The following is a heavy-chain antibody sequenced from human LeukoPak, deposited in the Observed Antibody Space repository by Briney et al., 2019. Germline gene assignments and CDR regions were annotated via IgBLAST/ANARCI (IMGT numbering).Heavy chain of an antibody. CDR2: ISYDGSNK. CDR1: GFTFSSYG. D-gene: IGHD6-19*01. CDR3: AKSSAHRQYYYGMHV. J-gene: IGHJ6*04. Sequence: GGSLRLSCAASGFTFSSYGMHWVRQAPGKGLEWVAVISYDGSNKYYADSVKGRFTISRDNSKNTLYLQMNSLRAEDTAVYYCAKSSAHRQYYYGMHVWGKGTPVTVSS. V-gene: IGHV3-30*18.